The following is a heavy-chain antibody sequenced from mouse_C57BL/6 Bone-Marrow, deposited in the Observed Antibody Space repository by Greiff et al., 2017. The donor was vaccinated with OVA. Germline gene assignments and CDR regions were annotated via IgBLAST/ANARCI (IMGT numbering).Heavy chain of an antibody. Sequence: VQLQQSGPELVKPGASVKIPCKASGYTFTDYNMDWVKQSHGKSLEWIGDINPNNGGTIYNQKFKGKATLTVDKSSSTAYMDLLSLTSEDTAVYYCVRGTVVAPYYAMDYWGQGTSVPVSS. J-gene: IGHJ4*01. CDR1: GYTFTDYN. CDR3: VRGTVVAPYYAMDY. D-gene: IGHD1-1*01. CDR2: INPNNGGT. V-gene: IGHV1-18*01.